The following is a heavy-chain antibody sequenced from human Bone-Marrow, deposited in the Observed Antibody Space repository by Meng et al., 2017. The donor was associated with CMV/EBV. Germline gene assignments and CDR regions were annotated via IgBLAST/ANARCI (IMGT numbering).Heavy chain of an antibody. D-gene: IGHD5-18*01. CDR2: IKQDGSEK. CDR1: GFTFSSYW. J-gene: IGHJ6*02. V-gene: IGHV3-7*01. Sequence: GGSLRLSCAASGFTFSSYWMSWVRQAPGKGLEWVANIKQDGSEKYYVDSVKGRFTISRDNAKNSLYLQMNRLRAEDTAVYYCARDLGWIQLWLRIPKYYGMDVWGQGTTVTVSS. CDR3: ARDLGWIQLWLRIPKYYGMDV.